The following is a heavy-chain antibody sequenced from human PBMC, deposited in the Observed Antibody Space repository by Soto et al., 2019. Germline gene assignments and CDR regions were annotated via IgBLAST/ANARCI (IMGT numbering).Heavy chain of an antibody. Sequence: QVQLVQSGAEVTKPGTAVTISCKASGYTFTDYALHWVRQALGQRPEWMGWIITRSGDTKYSPKFQDRITITRDTSATTVYMSLSTLTSEDTAIYYCARHIGSGSYYDSNNWFDPWGQGTLVTVSS. D-gene: IGHD3-10*01. J-gene: IGHJ5*02. V-gene: IGHV1-3*04. CDR3: ARHIGSGSYYDSNNWFDP. CDR1: GYTFTDYA. CDR2: IITRSGDT.